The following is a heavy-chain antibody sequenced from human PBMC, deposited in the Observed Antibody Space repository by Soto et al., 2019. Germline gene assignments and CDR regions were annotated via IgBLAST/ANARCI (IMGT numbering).Heavy chain of an antibody. CDR1: GHTFTSYD. Sequence: ASVKVSCKASGHTFTSYDINWVRQATGQGLEWMGWMNPKSGNTGYAQKCQGRVTMTRNTSISTAYTELSSLRSEDTAVYYCARGRLRRDDYIWGSYPIGDAFDIWGQGTMVTVSS. CDR3: ARGRLRRDDYIWGSYPIGDAFDI. J-gene: IGHJ3*02. D-gene: IGHD3-16*02. CDR2: MNPKSGNT. V-gene: IGHV1-8*01.